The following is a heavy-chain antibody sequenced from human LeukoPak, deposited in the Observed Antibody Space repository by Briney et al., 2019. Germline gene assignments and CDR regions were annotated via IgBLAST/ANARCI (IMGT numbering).Heavy chain of an antibody. Sequence: GGSLRLSCAASGFTFSTYGMHWVRQAPGKGLEWVANIKQDGSEKYYVDSVKGRFTISKDNAKNSLFLQMNSLRAEDSAVYYCAREPHGWNDYWGQGTLVTVSS. CDR2: IKQDGSEK. J-gene: IGHJ4*02. CDR3: AREPHGWNDY. D-gene: IGHD1-1*01. CDR1: GFTFSTYG. V-gene: IGHV3-7*01.